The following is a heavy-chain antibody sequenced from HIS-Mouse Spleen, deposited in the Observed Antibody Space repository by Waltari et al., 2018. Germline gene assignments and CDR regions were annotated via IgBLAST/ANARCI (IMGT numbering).Heavy chain of an antibody. CDR1: GFTFSSYG. J-gene: IGHJ3*02. V-gene: IGHV3-33*06. Sequence: QVQLVESGGGVVQPGRSLRLSCAASGFTFSSYGMHWVRQAPGKGMEWLAVRWYDGSKKYDADSVKGRFTISRDNSKNTLYLQMNSLRAEDTAVYYCAKDVLVVINSSAFDIWGQGTMVTVSS. CDR3: AKDVLVVINSSAFDI. CDR2: RWYDGSKK. D-gene: IGHD3-22*01.